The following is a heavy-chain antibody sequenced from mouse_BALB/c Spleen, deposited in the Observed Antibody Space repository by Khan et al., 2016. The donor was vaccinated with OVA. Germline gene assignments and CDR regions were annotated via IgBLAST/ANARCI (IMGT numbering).Heavy chain of an antibody. V-gene: IGHV5-9*03. CDR2: ISSGGDNT. J-gene: IGHJ3*01. CDR3: SRSNYGTFAY. Sequence: EVALVESGGGLVKPGGSLKLSCAASGFTFSSFSMSWVSQTPEKRLEWVATISSGGDNTYYPDSVKGRFTISRDNAKNDLFLQMSSLWSEDTALYYCSRSNYGTFAYWGQGTLFTVSA. CDR1: GFTFSSFS. D-gene: IGHD2-1*01.